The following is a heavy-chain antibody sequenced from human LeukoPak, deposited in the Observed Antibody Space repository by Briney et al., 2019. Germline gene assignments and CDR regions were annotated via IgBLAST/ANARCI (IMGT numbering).Heavy chain of an antibody. D-gene: IGHD3-22*01. V-gene: IGHV4-31*03. CDR3: ARDSSGYYVFDY. CDR2: IYHSGSA. CDR1: GDSISSGGYY. J-gene: IGHJ4*02. Sequence: SETLSLTCTVSGDSISSGGYYWTWIRQNPAKGLEWLGYIYHSGSAYYNPSLQSRITISVDTSKNQFSLNMSSVTVADTAVYYCARDSSGYYVFDYWGQGTLVTVSS.